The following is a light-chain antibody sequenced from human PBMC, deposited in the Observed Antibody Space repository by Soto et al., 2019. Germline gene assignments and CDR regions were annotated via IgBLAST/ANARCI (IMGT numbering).Light chain of an antibody. CDR2: EVS. J-gene: IGKJ4*01. V-gene: IGKV3-11*01. CDR1: QSVGNN. CDR3: QQHTHYSLT. Sequence: EIVLTQSPSTLSSSPGERATISCRASQSVGNNLAWYQQKPGQAPGLLIYEVSTRDTGIPARFSGSGSGTEFTLTISSLEPEDFAVYYCQQHTHYSLTFGGGTKVEIK.